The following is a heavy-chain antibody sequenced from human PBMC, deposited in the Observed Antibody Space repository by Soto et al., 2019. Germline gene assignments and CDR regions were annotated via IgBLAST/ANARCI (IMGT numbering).Heavy chain of an antibody. CDR3: ASLYGSGSYDYYYYGMDV. Sequence: QVQLVESGGGLVKPGGSLRLSCAASGFTFSDYYMSWIRQAPGKGLEWVSYISSSGSTIYYADSVKGRFTISRDNAKNSLYLQMNSLSAEDTAVYYCASLYGSGSYDYYYYGMDVWGQGTTVTVSS. V-gene: IGHV3-11*01. CDR1: GFTFSDYY. D-gene: IGHD3-10*01. CDR2: ISSSGSTI. J-gene: IGHJ6*02.